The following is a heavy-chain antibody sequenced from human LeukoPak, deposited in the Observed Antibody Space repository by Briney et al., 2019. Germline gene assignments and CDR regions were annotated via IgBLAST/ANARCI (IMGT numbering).Heavy chain of an antibody. CDR2: ISYDGSNK. J-gene: IGHJ4*02. Sequence: GGSLRLSCAASGFTFSSYGMHWVRQAPGKGLEWVAVISYDGSNKYYADSVKGQFTISRDNSKNTLYLQMNSLRAEDTAVYYCAKSVWRVRGNFDYWGQGTLVTVSS. D-gene: IGHD3-10*01. CDR1: GFTFSSYG. V-gene: IGHV3-30*18. CDR3: AKSVWRVRGNFDY.